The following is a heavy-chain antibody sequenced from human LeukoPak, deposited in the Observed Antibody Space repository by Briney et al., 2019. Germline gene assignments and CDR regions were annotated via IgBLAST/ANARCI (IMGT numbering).Heavy chain of an antibody. CDR1: GGSFSGYY. V-gene: IGHV4-34*01. J-gene: IGHJ4*02. Sequence: SETLSLTCAVHGGSFSGYYWSWIRQPPGKGLEWIGEINHSGSTNYNASLKSRVTISVDTSKSQFSLKLSSVTAADTAVYYCARSPLNGSGSYFDYWGQGTLVTVSS. CDR3: ARSPLNGSGSYFDY. CDR2: INHSGST. D-gene: IGHD3-10*01.